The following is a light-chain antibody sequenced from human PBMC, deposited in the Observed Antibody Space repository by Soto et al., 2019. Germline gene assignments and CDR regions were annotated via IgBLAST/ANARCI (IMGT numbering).Light chain of an antibody. CDR2: GAS. CDR3: QQYGRSPPT. J-gene: IGKJ4*01. V-gene: IGKV3-20*01. Sequence: EVVLTQSPGTLSLSPGERATLSCRASRSVSSALSWYHQKPGQAPRLLIYGASSRATGIPDRFSGSGSGTDFTLTISRLEPEDFAFYYCQQYGRSPPTFGGGTKVEI. CDR1: RSVSSA.